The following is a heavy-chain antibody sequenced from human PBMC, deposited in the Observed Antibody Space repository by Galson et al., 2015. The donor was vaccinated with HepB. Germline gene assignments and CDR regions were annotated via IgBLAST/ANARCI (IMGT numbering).Heavy chain of an antibody. V-gene: IGHV4-59*01. J-gene: IGHJ2*01. CDR3: ARVSGDGWYFDL. D-gene: IGHD3-10*01. CDR2: IYYTGST. CDR1: GGSISSYY. Sequence: ETLSLTCTVSGGSISSYYWSWIRQPPGKGLEWIGYIYYTGSTKYNPSLKSRVTISVDTSKNHFSLKLSSVTAADTAVYYCARVSGDGWYFDLWGRGTLVTVSS.